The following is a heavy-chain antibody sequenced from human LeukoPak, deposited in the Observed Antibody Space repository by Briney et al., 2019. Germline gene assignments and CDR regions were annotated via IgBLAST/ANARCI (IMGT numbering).Heavy chain of an antibody. D-gene: IGHD2-8*01. Sequence: SETLSLTCAVYGGSFSGYYWNWIRQPPRKGLEWIGEINHCGSTNYYPSLKSRVTISVYTSKNQFSLTLSSVTAADTAVYYCARSLIGPYDYWGQGNLVTVSS. CDR1: GGSFSGYY. J-gene: IGHJ4*02. CDR3: ARSLIGPYDY. V-gene: IGHV4-34*01. CDR2: INHCGST.